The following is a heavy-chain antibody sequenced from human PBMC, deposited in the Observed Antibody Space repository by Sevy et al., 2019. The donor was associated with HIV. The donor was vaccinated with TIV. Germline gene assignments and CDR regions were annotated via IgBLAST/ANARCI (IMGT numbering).Heavy chain of an antibody. CDR1: GGSISSGGYS. Sequence: SETLSLTCAVSGGSISSGGYSWSWIRQPPGKGLEWIGYIYHSGSTYYNPSLKSRVTISVDRSKNQFSLKLSSVTAADTAIYYCARASDQYTSNWRIVYYFDYWGQGTLVTVSS. CDR2: IYHSGST. J-gene: IGHJ4*02. CDR3: ARASDQYTSNWRIVYYFDY. D-gene: IGHD6-13*01. V-gene: IGHV4-30-2*01.